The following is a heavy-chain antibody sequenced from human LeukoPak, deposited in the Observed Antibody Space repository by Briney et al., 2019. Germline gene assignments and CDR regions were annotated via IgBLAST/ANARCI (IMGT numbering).Heavy chain of an antibody. V-gene: IGHV4-59*01. J-gene: IGHJ3*02. CDR2: IHYSGAT. CDR3: ARVQTYYDILTGYTDAFDI. CDR1: GGSISTYY. D-gene: IGHD3-9*01. Sequence: SETLSLTCTVSGGSISTYYWSWIRQPPGKGLEWIGYIHYSGATSYNPSLNSRVTVSVDTSKNQLSLKLNSVTAADTAVYYCARVQTYYDILTGYTDAFDIWGQGTMVTVSS.